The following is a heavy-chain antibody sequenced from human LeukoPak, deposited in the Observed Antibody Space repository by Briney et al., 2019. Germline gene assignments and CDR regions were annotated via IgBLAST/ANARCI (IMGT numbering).Heavy chain of an antibody. J-gene: IGHJ4*02. D-gene: IGHD5-12*01. CDR1: GYTLTELS. CDR2: FDPEDGET. CDR3: ATGKYGGYLFDY. V-gene: IGHV1-24*01. Sequence: ASVKVSCKVSGYTLTELSMHWVRQAPGKGLEWMGGFDPEDGETIYAQKFQGRVTMTEDTSTDTAYMELSSLRSEDTAVYYCATGKYGGYLFDYWGQGTLVTVSS.